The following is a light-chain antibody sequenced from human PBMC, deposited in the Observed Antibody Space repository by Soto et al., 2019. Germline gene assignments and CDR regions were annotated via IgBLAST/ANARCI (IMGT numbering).Light chain of an antibody. CDR3: QQLNSYPQT. J-gene: IGKJ2*01. V-gene: IGKV1-9*01. CDR2: AAS. CDR1: QGISSY. Sequence: DIQLTQSPSFLSASVGDRVTITCRASQGISSYLAWYQQKPGKAPKLLIYAASTLQSGVPSRFSGSGSGTDFTLTIRSLQPEDLSTYYCQQLNSYPQTCGQGTKLEIK.